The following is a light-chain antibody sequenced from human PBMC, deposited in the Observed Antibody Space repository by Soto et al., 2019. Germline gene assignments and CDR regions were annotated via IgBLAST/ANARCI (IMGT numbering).Light chain of an antibody. CDR2: AAS. CDR1: QGISRD. CDR3: QRLNSYPWT. J-gene: IGKJ1*01. V-gene: IGKV1-9*01. Sequence: DIPLTQSPSFLSASVGDRVTITCRASQGISRDLAWYQQKPGKAPKLLIYAASTLCSGVPARFRGSGSGTEFTLTISSLQAEDFATYYCQRLNSYPWTFGKGTKVEIK.